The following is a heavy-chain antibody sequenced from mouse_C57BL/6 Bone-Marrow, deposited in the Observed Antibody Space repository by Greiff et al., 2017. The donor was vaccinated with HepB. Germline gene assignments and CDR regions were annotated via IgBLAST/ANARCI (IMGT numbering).Heavy chain of an antibody. CDR1: GYTFTSYW. D-gene: IGHD2-4*01. J-gene: IGHJ4*01. CDR3: ARCGAYDYALNYAMDY. V-gene: IGHV1-69*01. Sequence: QVQLQQPGAELVMPGASVKLSCKASGYTFTSYWMHWVKQRPGQGLEWIGEIDPSDSYTNYNQKFKGKSTLTVDKSSSTAYMQLSSLTSEDSAVYYCARCGAYDYALNYAMDYWGQGTSVTVSS. CDR2: IDPSDSYT.